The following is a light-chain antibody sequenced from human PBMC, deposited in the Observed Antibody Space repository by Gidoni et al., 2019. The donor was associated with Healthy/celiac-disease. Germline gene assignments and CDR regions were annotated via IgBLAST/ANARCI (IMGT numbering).Light chain of an antibody. V-gene: IGKV3-15*01. J-gene: IGKJ2*01. CDR2: GSS. CDR3: QQYNNWPYT. Sequence: EIVMTQSPATLSVSPGARATLSCRASQSVSRNFAWYQQKPGQAPRSLIYGSSTRATGIPARFSGSGSGTDFTLTISSLQSEDFAVYYCQQYNNWPYTFGQGTKLEIK. CDR1: QSVSRN.